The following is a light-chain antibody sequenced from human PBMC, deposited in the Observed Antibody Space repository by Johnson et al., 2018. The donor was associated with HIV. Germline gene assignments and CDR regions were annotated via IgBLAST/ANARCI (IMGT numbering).Light chain of an antibody. J-gene: IGLJ1*01. V-gene: IGLV1-51*02. CDR2: ENN. CDR1: SSNIGNNY. Sequence: QLVLTQPPSVSAAPGHKVTISCSGSSSNIGNNYVSWYQQLPGTAPKLLIYENNKRPPGIPDRFSASKSGTSATLGITGLQTGDEADYYCGTWDSSLSAHYVVETGTKITVL. CDR3: GTWDSSLSAHYV.